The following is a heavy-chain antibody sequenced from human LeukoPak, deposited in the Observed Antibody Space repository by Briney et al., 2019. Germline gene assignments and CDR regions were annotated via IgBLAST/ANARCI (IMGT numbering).Heavy chain of an antibody. V-gene: IGHV4-61*01. CDR2: IYYSGST. Sequence: SETLSLTCTVSGYSISTGYYWDWIRQPPGKGLEWIGYIYYSGSTNYNPSLKSRVTISVDTSKNQFSLKLSSVTAADTAVYYCASHKRGYCSGGSCYSVSSLDYWGQGTLVTVSS. J-gene: IGHJ4*02. CDR1: GYSISTGYY. D-gene: IGHD2-15*01. CDR3: ASHKRGYCSGGSCYSVSSLDY.